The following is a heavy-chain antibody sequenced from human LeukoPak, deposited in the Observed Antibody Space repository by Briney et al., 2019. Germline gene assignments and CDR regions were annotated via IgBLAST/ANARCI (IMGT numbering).Heavy chain of an antibody. CDR3: ARGYVNFDY. Sequence: GGSLRLSCAASGFIFSNYAMTWARLTPGKGLEWVSVIYSGGSTFYADSVKGRFTLSRHNSENTLYLQMNSLRAEDTAVYYCARGYVNFDYWGQGTLVTVSS. CDR2: IYSGGST. V-gene: IGHV3-53*04. J-gene: IGHJ4*02. CDR1: GFIFSNYA. D-gene: IGHD2-15*01.